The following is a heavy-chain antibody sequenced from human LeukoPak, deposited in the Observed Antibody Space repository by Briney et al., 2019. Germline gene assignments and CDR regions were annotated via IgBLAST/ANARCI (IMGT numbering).Heavy chain of an antibody. CDR3: AKDYYESSIILGGYFDF. J-gene: IGHJ4*02. CDR1: GFIFSTYA. V-gene: IGHV3-23*01. D-gene: IGHD3-22*01. Sequence: GGSLRLSCAASGFIFSTYAIHWVRQAPGKGLEWVSGISGSGDSAHYADSVRGRFTISRDYSKNTVYLQMDSLRAEDTAVYYCAKDYYESSIILGGYFDFWGQGTLVTVSS. CDR2: ISGSGDSA.